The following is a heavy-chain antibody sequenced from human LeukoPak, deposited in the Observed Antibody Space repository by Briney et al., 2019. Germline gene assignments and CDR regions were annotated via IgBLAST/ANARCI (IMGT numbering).Heavy chain of an antibody. J-gene: IGHJ4*02. V-gene: IGHV3-21*01. CDR3: ARGNSVAGTDISY. Sequence: GGSLRLSCAASGFTFSTYSMNWVRQAPGKGLEWVSSINSSSGYIYYADSVKGRFTISRDNAKNSLYLQMNSLRAEDTAVYYCARGNSVAGTDISYWGQGTLVTVSS. CDR2: INSSSGYI. D-gene: IGHD6-19*01. CDR1: GFTFSTYS.